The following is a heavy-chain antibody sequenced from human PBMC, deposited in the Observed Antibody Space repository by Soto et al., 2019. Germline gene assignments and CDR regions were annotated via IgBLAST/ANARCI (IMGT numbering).Heavy chain of an antibody. CDR2: TSGYNGNT. CDR1: GYTFSSYG. V-gene: IGHV1-18*01. CDR3: ASVRDYHDFWSGYYKAWFDP. J-gene: IGHJ5*02. D-gene: IGHD3-3*01. Sequence: QGPLVQSGAEVKTPGASVKVSCKASGYTFSSYGITWVRQAPGQGLEWMGWTSGYNGNTNYAQKLQGRVTMTTDTSTSTAYMELRSLRSDDTAVYYCASVRDYHDFWSGYYKAWFDPWGQGTLVTVSS.